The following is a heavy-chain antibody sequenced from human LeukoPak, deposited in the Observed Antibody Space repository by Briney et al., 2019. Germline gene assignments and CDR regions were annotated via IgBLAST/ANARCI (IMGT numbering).Heavy chain of an antibody. D-gene: IGHD5-12*01. Sequence: GGSLRLSCAASGFTFSSYEMNWVRQAPGKGLEWVSYISSSGSTIYYADSVKGRFTISRDNAKNSLYLQMNSLRAEDTAVYYCARGASGYDSSGFDYWGQETLVTVSS. J-gene: IGHJ4*02. CDR3: ARGASGYDSSGFDY. V-gene: IGHV3-48*03. CDR1: GFTFSSYE. CDR2: ISSSGSTI.